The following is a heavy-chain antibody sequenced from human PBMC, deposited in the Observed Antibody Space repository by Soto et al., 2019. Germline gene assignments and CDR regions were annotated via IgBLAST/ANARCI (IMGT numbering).Heavy chain of an antibody. D-gene: IGHD2-21*01. CDR2: FDPEDGET. J-gene: IGHJ5*02. CDR3: ATDIPNSYNWFDP. CDR1: GYTLTELS. V-gene: IGHV1-24*01. Sequence: GASVKVSCKVSGYTLTELSIHRVRQAPGKGFEWMGGFDPEDGETFYAQKFQGRLTMTEDTSTDTAYMELSSLRSEDTAVYYCATDIPNSYNWFDPWGQGTLVTVSS.